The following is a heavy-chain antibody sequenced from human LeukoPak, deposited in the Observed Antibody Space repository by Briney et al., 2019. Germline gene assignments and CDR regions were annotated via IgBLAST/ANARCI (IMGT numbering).Heavy chain of an antibody. CDR1: LGSFTGYY. D-gene: IGHD3-10*01. CDR2: INHSGST. Sequence: PSETLSHTSALYLGSFTGYYWSWIRPPPGKGLEWIGEINHSGSTNYNPPLTSRVNISLHTTKNQFSRKWSSETAADTAVYYFARGLSHRITMVRGGRPPFRGVFDYWGQGTLVTVSS. V-gene: IGHV4-34*01. J-gene: IGHJ4*02. CDR3: ARGLSHRITMVRGGRPPFRGVFDY.